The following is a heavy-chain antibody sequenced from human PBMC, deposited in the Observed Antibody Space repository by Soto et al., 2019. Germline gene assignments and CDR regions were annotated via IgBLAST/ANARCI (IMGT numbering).Heavy chain of an antibody. Sequence: EVQLVESGGGLVKPGGSLRLSCAASGFTFNTYDMNWVRQAPGKGLEWVSSITTSSAYIYYAASLKGRITISRDNAKNSLFLQMNSLRAEDTAVYYCVRSGTARLLRHSWFDTWGQGTQVTVSS. CDR1: GFTFNTYD. CDR2: ITTSSAYI. CDR3: VRSGTARLLRHSWFDT. D-gene: IGHD2-21*01. J-gene: IGHJ5*02. V-gene: IGHV3-21*01.